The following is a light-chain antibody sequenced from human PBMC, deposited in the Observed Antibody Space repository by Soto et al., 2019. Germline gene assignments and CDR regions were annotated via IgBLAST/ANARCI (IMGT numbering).Light chain of an antibody. J-gene: IGKJ5*01. V-gene: IGKV3D-15*01. Sequence: EIVMTQSPATLSVSPGERATLSYRASQSVSSNLAWYQQKPGQAPRLLVYAASTRATGIPDRFSGSGSGTEFTLTISSLQSEDFAVYYCQQYNNWPPITFGQGTRLEIK. CDR1: QSVSSN. CDR2: AAS. CDR3: QQYNNWPPIT.